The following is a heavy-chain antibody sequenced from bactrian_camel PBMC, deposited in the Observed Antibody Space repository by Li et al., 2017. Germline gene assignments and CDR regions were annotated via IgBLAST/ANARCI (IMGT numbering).Heavy chain of an antibody. CDR1: DYRNSGHC. D-gene: IGHD1*01. CDR2: IHTRGGGT. V-gene: IGHV3S1*01. CDR3: AASVGGQYCSAPHLIRAQEKGTAY. J-gene: IGHJ4*01. Sequence: HVQLVESGGGSVQEGGSLRLSCSISDYRNSGHCMGWFRQAPGKGREGVARIHTRGGGTYYADSVKDRFTISQDKVANTVYLEMNSLKPEDTAMYYCAASVGGQYCSAPHLIRAQEKGTAYRGQGTQVTVS.